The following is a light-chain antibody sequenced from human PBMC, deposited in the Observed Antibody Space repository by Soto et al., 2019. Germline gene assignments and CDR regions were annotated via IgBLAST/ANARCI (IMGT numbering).Light chain of an antibody. V-gene: IGKV4-1*01. Sequence: DIVMTQSPDSLAVSLGERATINCKSSQSVLHSPTNNNYLAWYQKKPGQPPKLLIYWASTRESGVPDRFSGSRSGTDFTLTINSLQAEDAALYYCHQYYSTPRTFGQGTKVEIK. J-gene: IGKJ1*01. CDR2: WAS. CDR1: QSVLHSPTNNNY. CDR3: HQYYSTPRT.